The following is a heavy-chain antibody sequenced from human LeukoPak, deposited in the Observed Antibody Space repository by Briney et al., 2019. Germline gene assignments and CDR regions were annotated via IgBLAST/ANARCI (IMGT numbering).Heavy chain of an antibody. CDR3: AIDQIVVVPAATDYYYYYMDV. J-gene: IGHJ6*03. CDR2: ISGSGGST. V-gene: IGHV3-23*01. Sequence: GGSLRLSCAASGFTFSSYAMSWVRQAPGKGLEWVSAISGSGGSTYYADSVKGRFTISRDNSKNTLYLQMNSLRAEDMAVYYCAIDQIVVVPAATDYYYYYMDVWGKGTTVTVSS. D-gene: IGHD2-2*01. CDR1: GFTFSSYA.